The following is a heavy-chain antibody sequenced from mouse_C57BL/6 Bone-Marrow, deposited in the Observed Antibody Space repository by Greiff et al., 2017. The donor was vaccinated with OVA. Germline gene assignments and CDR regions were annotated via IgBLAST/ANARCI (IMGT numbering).Heavy chain of an antibody. V-gene: IGHV1-47*01. Sequence: QVQLQQSGAELVKPGASVKMSCKASGYTFTTYSIDWMKQSHGKSLEWIGNFHPYNDDTNYNEKFKGKATLTAEKSSSTVYLELSRLTSDDSAVYYCAWAGEYDGDWYAYWGQGTLVTVSA. CDR1: GYTFTTYS. CDR2: FHPYNDDT. J-gene: IGHJ3*01. CDR3: AWAGEYDGDWYAY. D-gene: IGHD2-12*01.